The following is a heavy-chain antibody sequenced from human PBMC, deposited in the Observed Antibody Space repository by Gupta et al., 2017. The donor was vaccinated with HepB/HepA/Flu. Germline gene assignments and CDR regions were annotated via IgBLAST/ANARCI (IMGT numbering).Heavy chain of an antibody. CDR1: GFTFSSYA. Sequence: EVQLLESGGGLVQPGGSLRLSCAASGFTFSSYAMSWVRQAPGKGLEWVSAISGSGGSTYYADSVKGRFTISRDNSKNTLYLQMNSLRAEDTAVYYCAKDFQQWPDLLGSFFDYWGQGTLVTVSA. D-gene: IGHD6-19*01. CDR3: AKDFQQWPDLLGSFFDY. V-gene: IGHV3-23*01. J-gene: IGHJ4*02. CDR2: ISGSGGST.